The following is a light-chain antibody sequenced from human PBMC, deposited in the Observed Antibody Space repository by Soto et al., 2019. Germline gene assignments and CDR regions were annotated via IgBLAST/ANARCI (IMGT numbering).Light chain of an antibody. Sequence: DIQMTQSPSFLSASVGDRVTITCRASQTIARFSNWYQHKPGKAPKFLIYDASNLQGGVPSRFSGSGSGTDFTLTINSLQPEDFATYYCQQSFSTPPTFGQGTKLEI. J-gene: IGKJ2*01. CDR3: QQSFSTPPT. CDR1: QTIARF. V-gene: IGKV1-39*01. CDR2: DAS.